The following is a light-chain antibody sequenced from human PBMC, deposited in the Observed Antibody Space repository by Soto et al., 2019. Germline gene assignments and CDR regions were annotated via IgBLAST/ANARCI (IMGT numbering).Light chain of an antibody. V-gene: IGKV4-1*01. CDR3: QQYYLXXFT. J-gene: IGKJ3*01. CDR2: GAS. CDR1: QSVLYTSNNQNY. Sequence: DIVMTQSPDSLGVSLGERATINCKSSQSVLYTSNNQNYLAWYQQKSGQPPKLLIYGASARESGVPARFSGSGSGTDFTLTINXLXXXDVAVYYCQQYYLXXFTFGPGTKVDIK.